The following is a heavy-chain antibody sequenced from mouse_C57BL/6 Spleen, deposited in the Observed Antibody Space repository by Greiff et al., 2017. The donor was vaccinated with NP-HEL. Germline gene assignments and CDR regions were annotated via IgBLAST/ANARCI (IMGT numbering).Heavy chain of an antibody. CDR3: ARYRLYYDGFDY. CDR2: IDPSDSYT. Sequence: QVQLQQPGAELVKPGASVKLSCKASGYTFTSYWMQWVKQRPGQGLEWIGEIDPSDSYTNYNQKFKGKATLTVDTSSSTAYMQLSSLTSEDSAVYYCARYRLYYDGFDYWGQGTTLTVSS. V-gene: IGHV1-50*01. CDR1: GYTFTSYW. J-gene: IGHJ2*01. D-gene: IGHD2-4*01.